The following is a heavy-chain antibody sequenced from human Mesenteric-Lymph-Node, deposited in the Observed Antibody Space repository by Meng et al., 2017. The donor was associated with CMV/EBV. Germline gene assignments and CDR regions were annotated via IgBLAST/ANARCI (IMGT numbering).Heavy chain of an antibody. Sequence: GGSLRLSCAASGFTFNTYTMNWVRQAPGKGLEWVSSISGSTTYIYYADSVKGRFTITRDNTKNTLYLQMNSLRADDTAVYYCATALEYYYDSSFSGIDYWGQGTLVTVSS. V-gene: IGHV3-21*01. CDR3: ATALEYYYDSSFSGIDY. CDR2: ISGSTTYI. D-gene: IGHD3-22*01. J-gene: IGHJ4*02. CDR1: GFTFNTYT.